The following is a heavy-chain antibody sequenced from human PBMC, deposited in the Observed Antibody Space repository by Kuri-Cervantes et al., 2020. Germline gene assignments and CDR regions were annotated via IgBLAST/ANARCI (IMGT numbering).Heavy chain of an antibody. V-gene: IGHV3-30*03. CDR1: GFTFSSYG. D-gene: IGHD3-10*01. J-gene: IGHJ6*02. CDR3: ARDGVRKVRGVIHYYGMDV. CDR2: ISYDGSNK. Sequence: GGSLRLSCAASGFTFSSYGMHWVRQAPGKGLEWVAVISYDGSNKYYADSVKGRFTISRDNSKNTLYLQMNSLRAEDTAVYYCARDGVRKVRGVIHYYGMDVWGQGTTVTVSS.